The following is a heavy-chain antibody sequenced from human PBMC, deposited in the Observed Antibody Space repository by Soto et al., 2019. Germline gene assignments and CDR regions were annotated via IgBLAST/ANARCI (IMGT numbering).Heavy chain of an antibody. V-gene: IGHV3-23*01. CDR1: GFTFSSYV. CDR2: ISGSGGST. CDR3: AKLLEPGIAARAYFDY. D-gene: IGHD6-6*01. Sequence: AGGSLRLSCAASGFTFSSYVMSWVLPAPGKGLEWVSAISGSGGSTYYADSVKGRFTISRDNSKNTLYLQMNSLRAEDTAVYYCAKLLEPGIAARAYFDYWGQGTLVTVSS. J-gene: IGHJ4*02.